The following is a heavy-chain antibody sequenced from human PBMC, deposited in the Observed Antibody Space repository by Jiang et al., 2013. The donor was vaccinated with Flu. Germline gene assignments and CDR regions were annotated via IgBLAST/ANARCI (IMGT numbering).Heavy chain of an antibody. Sequence: PGLVKPSETLSLTCTVSGGSISSYYWSWIRQPPGKGLEWIGYIYYSGSTNYNPSLKXKKRVTISVDTSKNQFSLKLSSVTAADTAVYYCASGGYDQRGVRYYFDYWGQGTLVTVSS. CDR3: ASGGYDQRGVRYYFDY. D-gene: IGHD5-12*01. CDR2: IYYSGST. CDR1: GGSISSYY. J-gene: IGHJ4*02. V-gene: IGHV4-59*01.